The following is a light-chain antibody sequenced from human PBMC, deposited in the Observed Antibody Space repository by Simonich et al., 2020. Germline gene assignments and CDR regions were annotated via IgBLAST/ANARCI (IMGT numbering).Light chain of an antibody. CDR1: TSDVGGYNY. CDR2: DFS. Sequence: QSALTQPASVSGSPGQSLTISGTGNTSDVGGYNYVSWYQQHPGKAPILMIYDFSNRPSGVSNRFSGSKTGNTASLTVSGLQAEDEADYYCSSYTSSSPLVFGGGTKLTVL. J-gene: IGLJ2*01. CDR3: SSYTSSSPLV. V-gene: IGLV2-14*01.